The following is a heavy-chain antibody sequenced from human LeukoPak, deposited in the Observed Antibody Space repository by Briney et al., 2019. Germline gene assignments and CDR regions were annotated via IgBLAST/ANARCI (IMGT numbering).Heavy chain of an antibody. J-gene: IGHJ4*02. V-gene: IGHV4-59*01. Sequence: SETLSLTCTVSGGSISSYYWNWIRQPPGKGLEWIGSIYYSGSTYYNPSLKSRVTISVDTSKNQFSLKLSSVTAADTAVYYCASSRWLHPPSHLDYWGQGTLVTVSS. CDR2: IYYSGST. D-gene: IGHD5-24*01. CDR1: GGSISSYY. CDR3: ASSRWLHPPSHLDY.